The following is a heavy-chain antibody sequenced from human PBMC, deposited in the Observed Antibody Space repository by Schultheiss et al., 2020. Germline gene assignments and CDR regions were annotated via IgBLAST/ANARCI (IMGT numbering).Heavy chain of an antibody. D-gene: IGHD2-21*01. CDR1: GFTFSSYW. Sequence: GESLKISCAASGFTFSSYWMSWVRQAPGKGLEWVANIKQDGSEKYYADSVKGRFTISRDNSKNTLYLQMNSLRAEDTAVYYCAKAGDTGYYYYYGMDVWGEGTTVNVSS. CDR3: AKAGDTGYYYYYGMDV. CDR2: IKQDGSEK. J-gene: IGHJ6*04. V-gene: IGHV3-7*01.